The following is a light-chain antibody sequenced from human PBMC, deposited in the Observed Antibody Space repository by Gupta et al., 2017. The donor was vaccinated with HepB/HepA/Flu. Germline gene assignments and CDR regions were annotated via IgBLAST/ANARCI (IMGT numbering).Light chain of an antibody. CDR1: NIRGKS. Sequence: SYVLTQPPSVSVAPGKTATLTCGGDNIRGKSVHWYQQRSGQAPLLLIYDDRDRPSGIPERFMGSNSGNKATLNISGVEAGDEADDYCQVWGDSSDYCVFGGGTKLTVL. V-gene: IGLV3-21*03. CDR2: DDR. CDR3: QVWGDSSDYCV. J-gene: IGLJ3*02.